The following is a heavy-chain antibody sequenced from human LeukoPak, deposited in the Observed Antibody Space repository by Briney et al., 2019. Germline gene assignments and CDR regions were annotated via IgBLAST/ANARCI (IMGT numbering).Heavy chain of an antibody. D-gene: IGHD3-10*01. J-gene: IGHJ6*02. V-gene: IGHV1-2*02. Sequence: GASVKVSRKASGYTFTGYYMHWVRQAPGQGLEWMGWINPNSGGTNYAQKFQGRVTMTRDTSISTAYMELSRLRSDDTAVYYCARGGAMVRGVTIGYYYGMDVWGQGTTVTVSS. CDR2: INPNSGGT. CDR1: GYTFTGYY. CDR3: ARGGAMVRGVTIGYYYGMDV.